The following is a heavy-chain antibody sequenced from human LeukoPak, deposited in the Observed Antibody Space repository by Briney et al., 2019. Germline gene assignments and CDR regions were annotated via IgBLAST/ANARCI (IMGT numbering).Heavy chain of an antibody. Sequence: PSETLSLTCTVSGGSISSGDYYWSWIRQPPGKGLEWIGYIYYSGSTYYNPSLKSRVTISVDTSKNQFSLKLSSVTAADTAVYYCARTNYYDSSGYYFDYWGQGTLVTVSS. CDR1: GGSISSGDYY. D-gene: IGHD3-22*01. CDR3: ARTNYYDSSGYYFDY. J-gene: IGHJ4*02. CDR2: IYYSGST. V-gene: IGHV4-30-4*01.